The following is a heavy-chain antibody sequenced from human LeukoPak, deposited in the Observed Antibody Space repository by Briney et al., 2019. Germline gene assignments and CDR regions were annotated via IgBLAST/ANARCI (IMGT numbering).Heavy chain of an antibody. D-gene: IGHD6-19*01. CDR2: INHSGST. J-gene: IGHJ4*02. CDR3: ARLSSGWPYYFDY. CDR1: GGSFSGYY. V-gene: IGHV4-34*01. Sequence: SETLSLTCAVYGGSFSGYYWSWIRQPPGKGLEWIGEINHSGSTNYSPSLKSRVTISVDTSKNQFSLKLSSVTAAGTAVYYCARLSSGWPYYFDYWGQGTLVTVSS.